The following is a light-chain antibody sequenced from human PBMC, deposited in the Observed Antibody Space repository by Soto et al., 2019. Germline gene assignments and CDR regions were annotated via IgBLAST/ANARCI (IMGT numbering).Light chain of an antibody. CDR2: DDN. Sequence: SYELTQPPSVSVAPGQTARIPCGGDNIESKSVHWYQQRPGQAPILVVYDDNRRPSGIPERFSGSNSGNTATLTISRVEAGDEADYYCQVWDSSSDHHVFGTGTKVTV. CDR3: QVWDSSSDHHV. J-gene: IGLJ1*01. CDR1: NIESKS. V-gene: IGLV3-21*02.